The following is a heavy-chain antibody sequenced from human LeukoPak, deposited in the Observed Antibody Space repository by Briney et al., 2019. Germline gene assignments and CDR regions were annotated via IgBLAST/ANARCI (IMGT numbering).Heavy chain of an antibody. Sequence: SQPLSLTCTVSGGSISSDSYYWSWIRQPAGKGLEWIGRIYTSGTTNYNTTLKSRLTMSVDTSKNQFSLRLSSVTAADTAVYYCTREDPLVAARGLDYWGQGTLVTVSS. CDR3: TREDPLVAARGLDY. J-gene: IGHJ4*02. CDR1: GGSISSDSYY. CDR2: IYTSGTT. V-gene: IGHV4-61*02. D-gene: IGHD2-15*01.